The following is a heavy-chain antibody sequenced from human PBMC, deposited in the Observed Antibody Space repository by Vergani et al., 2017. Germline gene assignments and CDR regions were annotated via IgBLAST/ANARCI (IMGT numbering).Heavy chain of an antibody. Sequence: QVQLVESGGGVVQCGRSLRLSCAASGFTFNQYGMHWVRQAAGKGLEWVAVTWYDGNNKQYADSVKGRFTISRDNSKSTMYLQMNSLRDEDTGVYYCARDWRLLYNRFDPWGQGTLVTVSS. V-gene: IGHV3-33*01. J-gene: IGHJ5*02. CDR2: TWYDGNNK. CDR3: ARDWRLLYNRFDP. CDR1: GFTFNQYG. D-gene: IGHD1-14*01.